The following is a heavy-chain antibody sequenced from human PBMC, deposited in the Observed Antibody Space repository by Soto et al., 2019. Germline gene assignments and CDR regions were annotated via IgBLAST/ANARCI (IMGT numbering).Heavy chain of an antibody. V-gene: IGHV4-39*01. D-gene: IGHD6-13*01. CDR1: GGSVRSSTYY. CDR3: TRPEGGAAADRPLHY. Sequence: SETLSLTCTVSGGSVRSSTYYWGWIRQSPGKGLEWIGGIYYSGSTHNNPSLKSRVTMSVDTYTNQFSLKLMSVTAADTAIYYCTRPEGGAAADRPLHYWGQGTLVT. J-gene: IGHJ4*02. CDR2: IYYSGST.